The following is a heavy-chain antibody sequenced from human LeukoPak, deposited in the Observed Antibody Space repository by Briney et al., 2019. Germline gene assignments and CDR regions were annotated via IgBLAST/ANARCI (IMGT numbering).Heavy chain of an antibody. D-gene: IGHD1-26*01. V-gene: IGHV3-11*04. CDR1: GFTFSDYY. CDR2: ISSSGSTI. Sequence: GGSLRLSCAASGFTFSDYYMSWIRQAPGKGLEWVSYISSSGSTIYYADSVKGRFTISRDNSKNTLYLQMNSLRAEDTAVYYCARALYSGSFYGMDVWGLGTTVTVSS. CDR3: ARALYSGSFYGMDV. J-gene: IGHJ6*02.